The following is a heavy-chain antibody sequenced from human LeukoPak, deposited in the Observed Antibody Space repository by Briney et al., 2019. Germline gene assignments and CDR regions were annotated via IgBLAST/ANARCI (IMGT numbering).Heavy chain of an antibody. CDR3: ARSRRELRAAFDI. J-gene: IGHJ3*02. CDR2: IYHSGST. V-gene: IGHV4-30-2*01. D-gene: IGHD1-7*01. CDR1: GGSISSGGYS. Sequence: PSETLSLTCAVSGGSISSGGYSWSWLRQPPGQGLEWIGYIYHSGSTYYNPSLKSRVTISVDRSKNQFSLKLSSVTAADTAVYYCARSRRELRAAFDIWGRGTMVTVSS.